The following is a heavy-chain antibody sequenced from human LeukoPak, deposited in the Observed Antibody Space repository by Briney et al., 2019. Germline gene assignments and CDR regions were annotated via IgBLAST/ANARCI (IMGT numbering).Heavy chain of an antibody. J-gene: IGHJ5*01. CDR3: ARDGQQLVRGDWFDS. CDR2: IYYSGNT. D-gene: IGHD6-13*01. Sequence: PSETLSLTCTVSGGSINSGSFYWGWIRQPPGKGLERIGSIYYSGNTYYNPSLPSLESRVTMSVDTSKNQFSLKLSSVTAADTAVYYCARDGQQLVRGDWFDSWGQGTLVTVSS. CDR1: GGSINSGSFY. V-gene: IGHV4-39*07.